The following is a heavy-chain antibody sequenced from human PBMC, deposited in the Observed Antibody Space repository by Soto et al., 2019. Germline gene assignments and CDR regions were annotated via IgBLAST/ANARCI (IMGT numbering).Heavy chain of an antibody. CDR1: GGSISSYY. J-gene: IGHJ5*02. CDR2: IYYSGST. Sequence: ASETLSLTCTVSGGSISSYYWSWIRQPPGKGLEWIGYIYYSGSTNCTTSLKSRVTIAVDTTKNRFSRKLSSVTAADRAVYYCASDTPRVGDSSGYTCFDTWDQGTLVTVSS. V-gene: IGHV4-59*01. CDR3: ASDTPRVGDSSGYTCFDT. D-gene: IGHD3-22*01.